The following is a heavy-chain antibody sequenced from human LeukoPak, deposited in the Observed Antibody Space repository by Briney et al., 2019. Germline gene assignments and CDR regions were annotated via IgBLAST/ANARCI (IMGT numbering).Heavy chain of an antibody. Sequence: SATLAITCRWKSGAIGKNVDLCIRRPPRMGLEWIGYIYDSCSTKYNPSLKSRVTISVDTSKNQFSLKLSSVTAADTAIYYCARLESGVLGDPYYYDTSGYYYRGYFDSWGQGTLATVSS. V-gene: IGHV4-59*08. D-gene: IGHD3-22*01. J-gene: IGHJ4*02. CDR3: ARLESGVLGDPYYYDTSGYYYRGYFDS. CDR2: IYDSCST. CDR1: SGAIGKNV.